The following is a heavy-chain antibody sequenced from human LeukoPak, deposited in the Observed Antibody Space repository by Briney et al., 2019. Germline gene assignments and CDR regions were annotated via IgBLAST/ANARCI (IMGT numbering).Heavy chain of an antibody. CDR1: GGSFSGYY. D-gene: IGHD6-13*01. J-gene: IGHJ5*02. CDR2: INHSGST. V-gene: IGHV4-34*01. Sequence: KPSETLSLTCAVYGGSFSGYYWSWIRQPPGKGLEWIGEINHSGSTNYNPSLKSRVTISVDTSKNQFSLKLSSVTAADTAVYYCARSAAAGRWWFDPWGQGTLVTVSS. CDR3: ARSAAAGRWWFDP.